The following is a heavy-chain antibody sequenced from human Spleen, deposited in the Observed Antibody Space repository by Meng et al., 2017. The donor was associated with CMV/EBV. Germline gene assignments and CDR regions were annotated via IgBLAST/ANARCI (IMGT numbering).Heavy chain of an antibody. CDR3: ARDYYYIGAPEYDCFDP. D-gene: IGHD3-10*01. V-gene: IGHV1-18*01. Sequence: GFSWLRHAHGLGRVGWGGISGHNGRTNYAQSFQGRLTMTTDTSTSKAYMELRSLRAADTAVYFCARDYYYIGAPEYDCFDPWGQGTLVTVSS. J-gene: IGHJ5*02. CDR2: ISGHNGRT. CDR1: G.